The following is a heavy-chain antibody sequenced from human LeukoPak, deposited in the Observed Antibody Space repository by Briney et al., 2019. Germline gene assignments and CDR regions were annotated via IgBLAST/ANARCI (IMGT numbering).Heavy chain of an antibody. J-gene: IGHJ4*02. CDR2: ISWDGGST. V-gene: IGHV3-43D*03. CDR3: ARGSGSYPYSFDY. Sequence: GGSLRLSCAASGFTFDDYVMHWVRQAPGKGLEWVSLISWDGGSTYYADSVKGRFTISRDNSKNSLYLQMNSLRAEDTALYYCARGSGSYPYSFDYWGQGTLVTVSS. D-gene: IGHD3-10*01. CDR1: GFTFDDYV.